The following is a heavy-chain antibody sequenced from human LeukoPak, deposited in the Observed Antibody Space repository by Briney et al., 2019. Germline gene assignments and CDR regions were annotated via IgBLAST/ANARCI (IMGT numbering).Heavy chain of an antibody. CDR3: TRGFGNPHGSHYFDY. J-gene: IGHJ4*02. D-gene: IGHD3-10*01. V-gene: IGHV6-1*01. CDR1: GDSVSSNSAA. CDR2: TFYRSTWYN. Sequence: SQTLSLTCAISGDSVSSNSAAWNWIRQSPSRGLEWLGRTFYRSTWYNEYAVSVKGRITVNADTSKNQFSLQLNSVTPEDTAVYYCTRGFGNPHGSHYFDYWGQGTLVTVSS.